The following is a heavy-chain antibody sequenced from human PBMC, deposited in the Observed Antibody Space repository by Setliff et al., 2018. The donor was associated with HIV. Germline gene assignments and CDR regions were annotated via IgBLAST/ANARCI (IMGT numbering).Heavy chain of an antibody. V-gene: IGHV3-21*01. CDR2: ISSTSSYI. Sequence: PVGSLRLSCAASGFTFSSYSMNWVRQAPGKGLEWVSFISSTSSYIYYADSVKGRFTISRDNAKNSLYLQMNSLRAEDTAVYYCARDQGNYVPLGYYYGMDVWGQGTTVTVSS. D-gene: IGHD1-7*01. CDR1: GFTFSSYS. CDR3: ARDQGNYVPLGYYYGMDV. J-gene: IGHJ6*02.